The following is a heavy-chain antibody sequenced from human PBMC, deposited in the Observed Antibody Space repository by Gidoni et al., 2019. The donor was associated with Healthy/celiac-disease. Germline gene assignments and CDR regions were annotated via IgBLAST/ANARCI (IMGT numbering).Heavy chain of an antibody. J-gene: IGHJ6*02. D-gene: IGHD2-8*01. CDR1: GFTFSDYY. V-gene: IGHV3-11*06. Sequence: QVQLVESGGGLVKPGGSLRLSCAASGFTFSDYYMSWLRQAPGKGPEWVSYISSSSSYTNYADSVKGRFTISRDNAKNSLYLQMNSLRAEDTAVYYCARDHRVYATGGGMDVWGQGTTVTVSS. CDR2: ISSSSSYT. CDR3: ARDHRVYATGGGMDV.